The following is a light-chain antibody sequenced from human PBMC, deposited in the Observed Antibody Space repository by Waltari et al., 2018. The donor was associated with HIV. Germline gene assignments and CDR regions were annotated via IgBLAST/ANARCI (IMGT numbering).Light chain of an antibody. CDR2: AAS. V-gene: IGKV1-27*01. CDR3: QKYDSAPLT. J-gene: IGKJ1*01. Sequence: DIQMTQSPSSLSASIGDTVTVTCRASKDISNFLAWYQQKPGKNPQLLIYAASTLQSGVPSRFSGSGSGTDCVLTITSLQPEDGATYFCQKYDSAPLTFGQGTKVEIK. CDR1: KDISNF.